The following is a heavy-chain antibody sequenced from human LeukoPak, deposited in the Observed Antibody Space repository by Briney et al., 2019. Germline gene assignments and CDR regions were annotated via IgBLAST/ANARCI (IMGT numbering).Heavy chain of an antibody. CDR3: ARDLNIDYGDPTDY. Sequence: PSETLSLTCVVSGGSIITNDYWWGWIRQPPGKGLEWIGTIDHAGTTFYNVSLKSRVTISVDTPNNQFSLRLNSVGAADTAVYYCARDLNIDYGDPTDYWGQGTLVTVSS. CDR1: GGSIITNDYW. D-gene: IGHD4-17*01. V-gene: IGHV4-39*02. CDR2: IDHAGTT. J-gene: IGHJ4*02.